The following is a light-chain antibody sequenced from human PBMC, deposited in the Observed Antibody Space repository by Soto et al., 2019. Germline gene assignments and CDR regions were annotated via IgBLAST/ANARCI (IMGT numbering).Light chain of an antibody. J-gene: IGLJ1*01. CDR2: RNN. V-gene: IGLV1-47*01. CDR3: AGWDDSLHGLV. Sequence: PGQRVTISCSGGNSNIGTNYVYWYQHLPGATPKLLIYRNNHRPSGVPDRFSASKSGTSASLAINGLRSEDEANYYCAGWDDSLHGLVFGTGTKVTVL. CDR1: NSNIGTNY.